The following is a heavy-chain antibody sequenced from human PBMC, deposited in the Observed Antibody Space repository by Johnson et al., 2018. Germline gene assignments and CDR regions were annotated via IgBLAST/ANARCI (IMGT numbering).Heavy chain of an antibody. D-gene: IGHD1-14*01. V-gene: IGHV3-74*01. Sequence: VQLQESGGGLVQPGGSLRLSCAASGFTFSRYWMHWVRQAPGKGLVWVSRITNDGRDTTYADSVKGRFPIFRDNAKNTLYLQMNSLRADEAALYYCVRGGKPGRAFDIWGQGTMVTVSS. CDR2: ITNDGRDT. CDR1: GFTFSRYW. J-gene: IGHJ3*02. CDR3: VRGGKPGRAFDI.